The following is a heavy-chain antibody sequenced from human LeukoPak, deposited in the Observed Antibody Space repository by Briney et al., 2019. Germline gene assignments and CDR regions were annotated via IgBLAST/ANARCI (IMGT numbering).Heavy chain of an antibody. Sequence: QPGGSLRLSCAASGFTVSSHYISWVRQAPGKGLEWVSIIRSDGKTSYSDSVKGRFTISRDNSKNTLYLQMNSLRTEDTAVYYCARGGAFDIWGQGTMVTVSS. V-gene: IGHV3-53*01. D-gene: IGHD3-10*01. J-gene: IGHJ3*02. CDR2: IRSDGKT. CDR3: ARGGAFDI. CDR1: GFTVSSHY.